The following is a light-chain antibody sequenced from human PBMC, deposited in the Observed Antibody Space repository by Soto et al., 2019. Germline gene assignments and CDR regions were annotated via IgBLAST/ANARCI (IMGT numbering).Light chain of an antibody. V-gene: IGKV3-20*01. CDR3: QQYGSSLGA. CDR1: QSISSDK. Sequence: EIVLTQSPGTLSLSPGERATLSCRASQSISSDKLAWYQQKPGQAPRLLVYGASSRATGIPDRFSGSGSGTDFTLTISRLEPEDFVVYYCQQYGSSLGAFGPGTKVDIK. CDR2: GAS. J-gene: IGKJ3*01.